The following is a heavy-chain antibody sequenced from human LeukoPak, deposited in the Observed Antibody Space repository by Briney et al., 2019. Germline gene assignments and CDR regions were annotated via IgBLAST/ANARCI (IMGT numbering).Heavy chain of an antibody. Sequence: ASVKVSCKASGYTFTKYGVYWVRQAPGQGLEWMGWINTDSGNPTYAQGFTGRFVFSLDTSVSTTYLQISSLKPEDTAVYYCARGIGIGTVLMVHGNMDVWGKGTTVTVSS. V-gene: IGHV7-4-1*02. CDR3: ARGIGIGTVLMVHGNMDV. D-gene: IGHD2-8*01. CDR1: GYTFTKYG. J-gene: IGHJ6*03. CDR2: INTDSGNP.